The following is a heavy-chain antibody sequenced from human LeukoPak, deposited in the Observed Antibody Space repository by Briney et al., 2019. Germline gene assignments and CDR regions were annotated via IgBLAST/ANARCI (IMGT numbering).Heavy chain of an antibody. CDR1: GGTFSSYA. D-gene: IGHD4-17*01. V-gene: IGHV1-69*04. J-gene: IGHJ3*02. CDR3: ATGLRPDAFDI. CDR2: IIPILGIT. Sequence: ASVKVSCKASGGTFSSYAISWVRQAPGQGLEWMGRIIPILGITNYAQKFQGRVTITADKSTSTAYMELSSLRSEDTAVYYCATGLRPDAFDIWGQGTMVTVSS.